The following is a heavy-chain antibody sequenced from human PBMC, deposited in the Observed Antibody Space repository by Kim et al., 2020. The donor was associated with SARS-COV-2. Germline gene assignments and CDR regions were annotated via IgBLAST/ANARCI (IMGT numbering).Heavy chain of an antibody. Sequence: GGSLRLSCAASGFTFSNYAMSWVRQAPGKGLEWVSILSASGSNTYYADSLKGRFTISRDNSKNTLYLQMNSLRVDDTAVYYCARRGDSGTYYFDSWGQGTLVTVSS. V-gene: IGHV3-23*01. D-gene: IGHD3-10*01. CDR2: LSASGSNT. CDR3: ARRGDSGTYYFDS. CDR1: GFTFSNYA. J-gene: IGHJ4*02.